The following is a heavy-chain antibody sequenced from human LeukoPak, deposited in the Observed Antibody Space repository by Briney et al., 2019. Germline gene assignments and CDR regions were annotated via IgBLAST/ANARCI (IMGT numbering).Heavy chain of an antibody. CDR3: ARTVRGATWYYYYYYYMDV. CDR2: IYTSGST. Sequence: SQTLSLTCTVSGGSISSGSCYWSWIRQPAGKGLEWIGRIYTSGSTNYNPSLKSRVTISVDTSKNQFSLKLSSVTAADTAVYYCARTVRGATWYYYYYYYMDVWGKGTTVTVSS. J-gene: IGHJ6*03. D-gene: IGHD3-10*01. CDR1: GGSISSGSCY. V-gene: IGHV4-61*02.